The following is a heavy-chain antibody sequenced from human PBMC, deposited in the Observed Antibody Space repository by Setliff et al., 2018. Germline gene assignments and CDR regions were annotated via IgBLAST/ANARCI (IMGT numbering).Heavy chain of an antibody. CDR3: ARGGDYCGGECYIPPPDSY. D-gene: IGHD2-21*01. CDR1: GFTFNTYW. V-gene: IGHV3-23*01. CDR2: ISGSGGST. J-gene: IGHJ4*02. Sequence: LRLSCAGSGFTFNTYWMTWVRQAPGKGLEWVSAISGSGGSTYYADSVKGRFTISRDNSKNTLYLQMNSLRPEDTAVYYCARGGDYCGGECYIPPPDSYWGQGTLVTVSS.